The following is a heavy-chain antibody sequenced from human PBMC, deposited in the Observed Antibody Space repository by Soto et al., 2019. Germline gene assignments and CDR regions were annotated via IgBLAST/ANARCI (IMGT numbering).Heavy chain of an antibody. V-gene: IGHV4-31*03. CDR2: IYYSGST. D-gene: IGHD5-12*01. Sequence: QVQLQESGPGLVKPSQTLSLTCTVSGGSISSGGYYWSWIRQHPGKGLEWIGYIYYSGSTYYNPALKSRVTISVDTSKNQFSLKLSSVTAADTAVYYCAASCVACGGFNYYGMDVWGQGTTVTVSS. CDR1: GGSISSGGYY. CDR3: AASCVACGGFNYYGMDV. J-gene: IGHJ6*02.